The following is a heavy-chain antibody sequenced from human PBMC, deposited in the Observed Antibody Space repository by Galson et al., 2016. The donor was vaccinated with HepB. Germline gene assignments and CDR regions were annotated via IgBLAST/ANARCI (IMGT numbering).Heavy chain of an antibody. J-gene: IGHJ5*02. Sequence: ETLSLTCTVSGGSISSYYWSWIRQPPGKGLEWIGDIYYSGSTNYNPSLKSRVTISVDTSKNQFSLKLSSVTAADTAVYYCARGPYSSGWYPFDPWGQGTLVTVSS. CDR2: IYYSGST. CDR1: GGSISSYY. D-gene: IGHD6-19*01. CDR3: ARGPYSSGWYPFDP. V-gene: IGHV4-59*01.